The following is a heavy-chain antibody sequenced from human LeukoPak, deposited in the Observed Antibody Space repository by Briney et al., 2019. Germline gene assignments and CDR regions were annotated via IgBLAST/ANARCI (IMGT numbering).Heavy chain of an antibody. D-gene: IGHD6-13*01. Sequence: SETLSLTCTVSGGSISSSSYYWGWIRQPPGKGLEWIVSIYYSGSTYYNPSLKSRVTISVDTSKNQSSLKLSSVTAADTAVYYCARQLSRPIAAARRVERVDYWGQGTLVTVPS. J-gene: IGHJ4*02. CDR2: IYYSGST. V-gene: IGHV4-39*01. CDR3: ARQLSRPIAAARRVERVDY. CDR1: GGSISSSSYY.